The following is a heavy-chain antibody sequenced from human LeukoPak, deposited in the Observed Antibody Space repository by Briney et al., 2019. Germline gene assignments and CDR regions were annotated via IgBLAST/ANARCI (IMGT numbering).Heavy chain of an antibody. CDR3: AKDYEYNSNTWYFH. CDR2: IIENGGET. J-gene: IGHJ4*02. D-gene: IGHD6-13*01. CDR1: GFTFNKFA. Sequence: GGPLRLSCAASGFTFNKFAMSWVRQAPGKGLEWVSGIIENGGETYYADSVRGRFTISRENSKNTLYLQMNSLRAEDTAVYYCAKDYEYNSNTWYFHWGRGTLVSVSS. V-gene: IGHV3-23*01.